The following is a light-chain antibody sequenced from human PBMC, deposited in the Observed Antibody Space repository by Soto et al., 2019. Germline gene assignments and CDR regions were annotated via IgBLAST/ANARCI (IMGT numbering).Light chain of an antibody. CDR2: AAS. Sequence: DIQMTQSPSSLSASVGDRVTITCRASQSISSYLNWYQQKPGKAPKLLIYAASSLQIGVPSRFGGSGSGTDFTLTISSLQPEDFATYYCQQSYSTLTWTFGQGTKVEIK. CDR1: QSISSY. V-gene: IGKV1-39*01. J-gene: IGKJ1*01. CDR3: QQSYSTLTWT.